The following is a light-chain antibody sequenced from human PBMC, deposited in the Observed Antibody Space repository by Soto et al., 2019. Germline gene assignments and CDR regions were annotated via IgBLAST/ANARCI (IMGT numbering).Light chain of an antibody. J-gene: IGKJ5*01. CDR1: QSLITRY. CDR3: QQYGTSPT. CDR2: GAS. V-gene: IGKV3-20*01. Sequence: EIVLTQSPGTLSLFPGERATLSCRASQSLITRYLAWYQQKPGQAPRLLIYGASSRATGIPDRFSGSGSGTDFNLTISRLEPEDFALCSCQQYGTSPTFGQGARLEMK.